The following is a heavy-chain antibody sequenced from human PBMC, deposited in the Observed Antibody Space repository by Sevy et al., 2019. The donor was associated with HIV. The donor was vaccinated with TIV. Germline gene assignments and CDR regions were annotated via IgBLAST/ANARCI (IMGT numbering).Heavy chain of an antibody. D-gene: IGHD6-6*01. CDR1: GFTFSDYA. CDR2: ISYHGRNQ. V-gene: IGHV3-30*04. CDR3: ARKQFVLPFDY. Sequence: GGCLRLSCAASGFTFSDYAIHWVRQAPGKGLEWLAVISYHGRNQFYADSVRGRFTISRDDSKNTVYLQMNSLRPDDTAVYYCARKQFVLPFDYWGQGTLVTVSS. J-gene: IGHJ4*02.